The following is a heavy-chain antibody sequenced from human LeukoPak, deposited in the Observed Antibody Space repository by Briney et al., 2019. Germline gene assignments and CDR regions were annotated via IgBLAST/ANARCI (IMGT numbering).Heavy chain of an antibody. CDR1: GYTFTSYY. Sequence: ASVKVSCKASGYTFTSYYMHWVRQAPGQGLEWMEIINPSGGSTSYAQKFQGRVTMTRDTSTSTVYMELSSLRSEDTAVYYCARDRQQLVSFDYWGQGTLVTVSS. J-gene: IGHJ4*02. CDR3: ARDRQQLVSFDY. D-gene: IGHD6-13*01. V-gene: IGHV1-46*01. CDR2: INPSGGST.